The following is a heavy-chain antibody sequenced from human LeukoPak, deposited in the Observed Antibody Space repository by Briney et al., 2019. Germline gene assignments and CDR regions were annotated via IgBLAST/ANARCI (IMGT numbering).Heavy chain of an antibody. CDR2: MNPNSGNT. V-gene: IGHV1-8*01. CDR1: GYTFTSYD. CDR3: ARTNSGAARFRRFDP. D-gene: IGHD1-26*01. Sequence: RRASVKVSCKASGYTFTSYDINWVRQATGQGLEWMGWMNPNSGNTGYAQKFQGRVTMTRNTSISTAYMELSSLRSEDTAVYYCARTNSGAARFRRFDPWGQGTLVTVSS. J-gene: IGHJ5*02.